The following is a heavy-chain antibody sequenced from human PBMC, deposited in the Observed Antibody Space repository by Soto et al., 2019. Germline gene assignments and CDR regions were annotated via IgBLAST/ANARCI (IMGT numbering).Heavy chain of an antibody. D-gene: IGHD1-26*01. CDR1: GFTFSNAW. Sequence: GGSLRLSCAASGFTFSNAWMSWVRQAPGKGLEWVGRIKSKTDGGTTDYAAPVKGRFTISRDDSKNTLYLQMNSLKTEDTAVYYCTTDPVVWSGSSGGPWGQGTLVTVSS. CDR3: TTDPVVWSGSSGGP. V-gene: IGHV3-15*01. J-gene: IGHJ5*02. CDR2: IKSKTDGGTT.